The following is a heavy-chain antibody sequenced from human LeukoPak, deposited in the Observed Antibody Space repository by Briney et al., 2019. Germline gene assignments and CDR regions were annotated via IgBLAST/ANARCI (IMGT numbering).Heavy chain of an antibody. V-gene: IGHV3-74*01. J-gene: IGHJ4*02. CDR1: GFTFSSHW. Sequence: GGSPRLSCAASGFTFSSHWMHWLRQAPGKGLVWVSDIKGDGTYRTHAHPVRGRFTISRDNAKNTLYLQMNSLRVEDTAVYYCARGTIAAAGIDYWGQGSLVTVSS. D-gene: IGHD6-13*01. CDR3: ARGTIAAAGIDY. CDR2: IKGDGTYR.